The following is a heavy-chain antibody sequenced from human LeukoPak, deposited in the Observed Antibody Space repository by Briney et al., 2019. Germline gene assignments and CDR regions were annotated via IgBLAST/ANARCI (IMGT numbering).Heavy chain of an antibody. V-gene: IGHV4-34*01. CDR2: INHSGST. Sequence: TSETLSLTCAVYGGSFSGYYWSWIRQPPGKGLEWIGEINHSGSTNYNPSLKSRGTISVATSKNQFSLKLSSVTAADTAVYYCARVYCSSTSCYVYFDYWGQGTLVTVSS. CDR3: ARVYCSSTSCYVYFDY. CDR1: GGSFSGYY. J-gene: IGHJ4*02. D-gene: IGHD2-2*01.